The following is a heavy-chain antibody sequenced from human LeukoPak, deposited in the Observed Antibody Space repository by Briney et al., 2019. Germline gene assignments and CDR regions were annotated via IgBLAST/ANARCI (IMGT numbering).Heavy chain of an antibody. CDR1: GFTFSSYW. CDR3: AKDSNPFPD. V-gene: IGHV3-7*01. CDR2: IKQDGSEK. Sequence: PGGSLRLSCAASGFTFSSYWMSWVRQAPGKGLEWVATIKQDGSEKYYVDSVKGRFTISRDNAKNSLNLQMNSLRAEDTAVYYCAKDSNPFPDWGQGTLVTVSS. J-gene: IGHJ4*02.